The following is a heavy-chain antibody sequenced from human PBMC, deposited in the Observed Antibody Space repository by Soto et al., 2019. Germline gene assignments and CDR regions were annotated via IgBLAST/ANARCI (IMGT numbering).Heavy chain of an antibody. CDR1: GGSISSGGYY. CDR2: IYYSWST. D-gene: IGHD2-8*02. Sequence: TLSRTCPVSGGSISSGGYYWSWIRQHPGKGLEWIGYIYYSWSTYYNPSLKSRVTISVDTSKNQFSLKLSSVTAADTAVYYCARDSDWRSWYYGMDVWGQGTTVTVS. V-gene: IGHV4-31*03. CDR3: ARDSDWRSWYYGMDV. J-gene: IGHJ6*02.